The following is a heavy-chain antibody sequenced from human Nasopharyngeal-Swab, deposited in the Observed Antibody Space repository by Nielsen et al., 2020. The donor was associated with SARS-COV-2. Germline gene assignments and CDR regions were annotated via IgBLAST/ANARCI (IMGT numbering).Heavy chain of an antibody. CDR2: ISYDGSNK. V-gene: IGHV3-30*04. Sequence: GESLKISCAASGFTFSSYAMHWVRQAPGKGLEWVAVISYDGSNKYYADSVKGRFTISRDNSKNTLYLQMNSLGAEDTAVYYCARGGVVLLWSGGLTHMDVWGKGTTVTVSS. D-gene: IGHD3-10*01. CDR1: GFTFSSYA. J-gene: IGHJ6*03. CDR3: ARGGVVLLWSGGLTHMDV.